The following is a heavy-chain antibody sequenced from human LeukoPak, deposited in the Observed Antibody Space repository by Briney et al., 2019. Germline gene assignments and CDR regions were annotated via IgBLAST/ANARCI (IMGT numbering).Heavy chain of an antibody. J-gene: IGHJ4*02. CDR1: GGSISSSSYY. CDR2: IYYSGST. Sequence: SETLSLTCTVSGGSISSSSYYWGWIRQPPGKGLEWIGSIYYSGSTYYNPSLKSRVTISVDTSKNQFSLKLSSVTAADTAVYYCASSRARITIPFDYWGQGTLVTVSS. V-gene: IGHV4-39*07. CDR3: ASSRARITIPFDY. D-gene: IGHD3-10*01.